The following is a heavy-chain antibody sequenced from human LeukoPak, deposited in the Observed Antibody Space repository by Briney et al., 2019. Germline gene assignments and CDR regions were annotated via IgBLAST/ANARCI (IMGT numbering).Heavy chain of an antibody. Sequence: SVKVSCKASGYTLTSYGISWVRQAPGQGLEWMGWISAYNGNTNYAQKLQGRVTMTTDTSTSTAYMELRSLRSDDTAVYYCARRRGYGVLWFGELPNYYYGMDVWGKGTTVTVSS. CDR2: ISAYNGNT. V-gene: IGHV1-18*04. CDR3: ARRRGYGVLWFGELPNYYYGMDV. CDR1: GYTLTSYG. D-gene: IGHD3-10*01. J-gene: IGHJ6*04.